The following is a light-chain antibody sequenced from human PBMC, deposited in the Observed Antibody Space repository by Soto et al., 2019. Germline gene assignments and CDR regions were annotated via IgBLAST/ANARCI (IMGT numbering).Light chain of an antibody. V-gene: IGKV3D-15*01. J-gene: IGKJ5*01. CDR2: GAS. Sequence: EIVMTQSPATLSVSPGERATLSCRASQSVASSFIAWFQQKPGQAPRLLIYGASTRATGIPARFSGSGSGTEFTLTISSLQSEDFAVYYCQQYNNWPPITFGQGTRLEIK. CDR3: QQYNNWPPIT. CDR1: QSVASS.